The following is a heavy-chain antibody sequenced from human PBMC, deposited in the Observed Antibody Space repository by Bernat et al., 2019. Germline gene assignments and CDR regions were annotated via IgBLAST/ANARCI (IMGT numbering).Heavy chain of an antibody. V-gene: IGHV4-61*01. Sequence: QVQLQESGPGLVKPSETLSLTCTVSGGSVSSGSYYWSWIRQPPGKGLEWIGYIYYSGSTNYNPSLKSRVTISVDTSKNQFSLKLSAVTAADTAVYYCARVAEQCLVLYSPDDAFDIWGQGTMVTVSS. CDR3: ARVAEQCLVLYSPDDAFDI. CDR1: GGSVSSGSYY. J-gene: IGHJ3*02. CDR2: IYYSGST. D-gene: IGHD6-19*01.